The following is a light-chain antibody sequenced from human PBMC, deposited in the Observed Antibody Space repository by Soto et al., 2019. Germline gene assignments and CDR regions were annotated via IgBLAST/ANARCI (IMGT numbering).Light chain of an antibody. V-gene: IGLV1-51*01. CDR2: DNV. Sequence: QSVLTQPPSVSAAPGQNVTISCSGTSSNIGNNFVSWYQHLPGTAPKILIYDNVKRPSGIPDRFSGFESGASATLGITGLQTGDEADYYCGSWDTSLSLCYVFGTGTKVTVL. J-gene: IGLJ1*01. CDR3: GSWDTSLSLCYV. CDR1: SSNIGNNF.